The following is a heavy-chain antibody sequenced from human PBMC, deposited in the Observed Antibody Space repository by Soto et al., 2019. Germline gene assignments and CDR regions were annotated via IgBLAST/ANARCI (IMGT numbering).Heavy chain of an antibody. V-gene: IGHV3-53*02. CDR2: TYSGGST. CDR3: ARKLSGAVQGWAYGMDV. D-gene: IGHD1-26*01. J-gene: IGHJ6*02. CDR1: GFTVSTYN. Sequence: EVHLVESGGGLMQPGGSLRLSCAASGFTVSTYNMIWVRQAPVKGLEWVLVTYSGGSTQYADSVKGRFTVSRDNSKNTLYLQMSSLRDEDTAVYYCARKLSGAVQGWAYGMDVWGRGTTVTVSS.